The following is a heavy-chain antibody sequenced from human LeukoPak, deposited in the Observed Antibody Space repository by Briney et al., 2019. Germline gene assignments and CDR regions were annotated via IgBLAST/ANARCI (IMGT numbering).Heavy chain of an antibody. CDR2: IIPIFGTA. D-gene: IGHD6-13*01. J-gene: IGHJ4*02. CDR3: ARSIAAAGTLDY. V-gene: IGHV1-69*13. Sequence: SVRVSCKASGGTFSSYAISWVRQAPGQGLEWMGGIIPIFGTANYAQKFQGRVTITADESTSTAYMELSSLRSEDTAVYYCARSIAAAGTLDYWGQGTLVTVSS. CDR1: GGTFSSYA.